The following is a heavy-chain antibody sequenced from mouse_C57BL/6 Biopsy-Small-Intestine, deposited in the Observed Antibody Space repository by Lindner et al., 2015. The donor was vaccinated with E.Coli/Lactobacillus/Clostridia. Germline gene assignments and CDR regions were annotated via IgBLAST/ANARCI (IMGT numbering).Heavy chain of an antibody. D-gene: IGHD2-5*01. Sequence: VQLQESGAELVRPGTSVKMSCKASGYTFTNYWIGWAKQRPGHGLEWIGDIYPGGGYTNYNEKFKGKATLTADKSSSTAYTQFSSLTSEDSAIYYCARSNYDAMDYWGQGTSVTVSS. J-gene: IGHJ4*01. CDR1: GYTFTNYW. CDR2: IYPGGGYT. V-gene: IGHV1-63*01. CDR3: ARSNYDAMDY.